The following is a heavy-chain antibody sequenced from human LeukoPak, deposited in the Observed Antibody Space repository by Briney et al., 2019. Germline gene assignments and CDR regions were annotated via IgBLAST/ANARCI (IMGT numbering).Heavy chain of an antibody. CDR2: IKSKTDGGTT. Sequence: GGSLRLSCAASGFTFSNAWMSWVRQAPGKGLEWVGRIKSKTDGGTTDYAAPVKGRFTISRDDSKNTPYLQMNSLKTEDTAVYYCTTAFGVVVPAADDYFDYWGQGTLVTVSS. J-gene: IGHJ4*02. V-gene: IGHV3-15*01. D-gene: IGHD2-2*01. CDR3: TTAFGVVVPAADDYFDY. CDR1: GFTFSNAW.